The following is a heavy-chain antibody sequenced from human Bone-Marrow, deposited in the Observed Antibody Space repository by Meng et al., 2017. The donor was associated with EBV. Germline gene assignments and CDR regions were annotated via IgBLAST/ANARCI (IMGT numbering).Heavy chain of an antibody. CDR3: LLQVQDDDY. J-gene: IGHJ4*02. CDR2: IYHSGST. CDR1: GGSISSSNW. Sequence: QVQLQETGPVLVTPLGTRVITCAITGGSISSSNWWSLVRQPPGKGLEWIGEIYHSGSTNYNPSLKSRVTISVDKSKNQFSLKLSSVTAADTAVYYCLLQVQDDDYWGQGTLVTVSS. V-gene: IGHV4-4*02. D-gene: IGHD1-1*01.